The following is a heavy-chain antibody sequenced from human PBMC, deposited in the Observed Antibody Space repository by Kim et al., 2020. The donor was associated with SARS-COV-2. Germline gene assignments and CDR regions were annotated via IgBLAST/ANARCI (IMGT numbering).Heavy chain of an antibody. CDR2: VYDSGST. CDR3: ARRNSGWNDAFDV. D-gene: IGHD6-19*01. CDR1: GVSMYSSGYY. V-gene: IGHV4-39*01. J-gene: IGHJ3*01. Sequence: SETLSLTCSVSGVSMYSSGYYWGWIRQPPGEGLEWIGSVYDSGSTYHNPSLKSRLTISVDTSKKQFSLKLSSVSAADTAMYYCARRNSGWNDAFDVWGQGTMVTVSS.